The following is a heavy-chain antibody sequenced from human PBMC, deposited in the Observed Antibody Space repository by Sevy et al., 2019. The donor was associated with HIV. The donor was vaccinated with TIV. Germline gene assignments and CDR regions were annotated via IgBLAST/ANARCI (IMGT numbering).Heavy chain of an antibody. D-gene: IGHD3-22*01. V-gene: IGHV1-24*01. CDR1: GYTLTQLS. J-gene: IGHJ4*02. CDR3: ATTKDYYDSSGCPFDY. CDR2: FDPEDGET. Sequence: ASVKVSCKVSGYTLTQLSMHWVRQAPGKGLEWMGSFDPEDGETIYAQKLLGRVTMTEETSADTAYMELNSLRSEDTAVYYCATTKDYYDSSGCPFDYWGQGTPVTVSS.